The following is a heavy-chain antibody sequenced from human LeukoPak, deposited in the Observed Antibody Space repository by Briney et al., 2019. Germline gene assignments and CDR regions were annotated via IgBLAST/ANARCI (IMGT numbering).Heavy chain of an antibody. Sequence: GGSLRLSCAASGFTFSSYSMNWVRQAPGKGLEWVSYISSSSSTIYYADSVKGRFTISRDNAENSLYLQMNSLRVEDTAFYYCARDLAYSRLDYWGQGMLVTVSS. CDR2: ISSSSSTI. D-gene: IGHD5-18*01. CDR1: GFTFSSYS. V-gene: IGHV3-48*04. J-gene: IGHJ4*02. CDR3: ARDLAYSRLDY.